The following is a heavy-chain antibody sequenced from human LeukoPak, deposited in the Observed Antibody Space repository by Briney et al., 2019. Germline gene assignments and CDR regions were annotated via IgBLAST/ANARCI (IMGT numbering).Heavy chain of an antibody. D-gene: IGHD5-18*01. CDR2: IYSNGNT. Sequence: SETLSLTCTVSGDSFSSSYYYWGWIRQPPGKGLEWIGSIYSNGNTYYNPSLKSRVTISVDTSKSQFSLKLSSVTAADTAVYYCARASGYSYGSDAFDIWGQGTMVTVSS. V-gene: IGHV4-39*07. J-gene: IGHJ3*02. CDR3: ARASGYSYGSDAFDI. CDR1: GDSFSSSYYY.